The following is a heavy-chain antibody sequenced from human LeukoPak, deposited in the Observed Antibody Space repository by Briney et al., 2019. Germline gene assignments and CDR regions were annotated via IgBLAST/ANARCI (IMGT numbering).Heavy chain of an antibody. D-gene: IGHD6-13*01. Sequence: GGSLRLSCAVSGFSVSGYWMIWVRQAPGKGLEWVANIKQDGSEKNYVDSVKGRFTISRDNAENSLFLQMNSLRVEDTAVYYCAREWQEGIAAAGTRIEGDYWGQGTLVAVSS. CDR3: AREWQEGIAAAGTRIEGDY. CDR1: GFSVSGYW. V-gene: IGHV3-7*01. CDR2: IKQDGSEK. J-gene: IGHJ4*02.